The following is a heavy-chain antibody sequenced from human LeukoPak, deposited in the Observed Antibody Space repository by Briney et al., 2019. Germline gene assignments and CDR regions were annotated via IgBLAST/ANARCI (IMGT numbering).Heavy chain of an antibody. CDR3: ASFYYGSGSYIDF. D-gene: IGHD3-10*01. V-gene: IGHV4-59*01. J-gene: IGHJ4*02. CDR1: GGSISSYY. CDR2: IYYSGST. Sequence: PSETLSLTCTVSGGSISSYYWSWIRQPPGKGLEWIGYIYYSGSTNYNPSLKSRVTISLDTAKNQFSLKLTSVTAADTAVYYCASFYYGSGSYIDFWGQGTLVTVSS.